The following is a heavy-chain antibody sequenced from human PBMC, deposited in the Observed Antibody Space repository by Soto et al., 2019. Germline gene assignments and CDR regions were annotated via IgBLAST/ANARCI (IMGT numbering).Heavy chain of an antibody. J-gene: IGHJ6*02. D-gene: IGHD5-18*01. V-gene: IGHV1-18*04. CDR3: AREDTAMAPGRYYYGMDV. Sequence: ASVKVSCKASGYTFTSYGISRVRQAPGQGLEWMGWISAYNGNTNYAQKLQGRVTMTTDTSTSTAYMELRSLRSDDTAVYYCAREDTAMAPGRYYYGMDVWGQGTTVTVSS. CDR1: GYTFTSYG. CDR2: ISAYNGNT.